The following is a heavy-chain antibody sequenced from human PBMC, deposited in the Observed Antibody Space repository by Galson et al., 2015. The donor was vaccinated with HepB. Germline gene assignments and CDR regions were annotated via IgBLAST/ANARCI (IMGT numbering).Heavy chain of an antibody. Sequence: SLRLSCAASGFTVSSNYMSWVRQAPGKGLEWVSVIYSGGSTYYADSVKGRFTISRDNSKNTLYLQMNSLRAEDTAVYYCARGGGGIVVPAAPTDAFDIWGQGTMVTVSS. CDR3: ARGGGGIVVPAAPTDAFDI. V-gene: IGHV3-53*01. CDR2: IYSGGST. J-gene: IGHJ3*02. CDR1: GFTVSSNY. D-gene: IGHD2-2*01.